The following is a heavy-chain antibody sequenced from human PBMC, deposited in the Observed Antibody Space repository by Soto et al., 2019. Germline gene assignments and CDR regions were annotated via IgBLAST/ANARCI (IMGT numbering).Heavy chain of an antibody. V-gene: IGHV3-7*03. CDR1: GFTLSTFW. CDR2: IKEDGSEK. Sequence: EVQLVESGGGLVQPGGSLRLSCEAFGFTLSTFWMSWVRQAPGKGLEWVASIKEDGSEKIYVDSVKGRFSISRDSAKNSLHLQMNNLRAEDAAIYYCASYRTLGCWGQGTPVTVSS. D-gene: IGHD1-26*01. J-gene: IGHJ4*02. CDR3: ASYRTLGC.